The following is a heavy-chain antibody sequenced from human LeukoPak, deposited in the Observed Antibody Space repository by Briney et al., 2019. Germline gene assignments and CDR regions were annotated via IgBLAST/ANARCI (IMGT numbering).Heavy chain of an antibody. J-gene: IGHJ4*02. CDR1: GGSISSGSYY. CDR2: IYTSGST. V-gene: IGHV4-61*02. D-gene: IGHD6-13*01. Sequence: TLSLTCTVSGGSISSGSYYWSWIRQPAGKGLEWIGRIYTSGSTNYNPSLKSRVTISVDTSKNQFSLKLSSVTAADTAVYCCAREGTALIAGSDYWGQGTLVTVSS. CDR3: AREGTALIAGSDY.